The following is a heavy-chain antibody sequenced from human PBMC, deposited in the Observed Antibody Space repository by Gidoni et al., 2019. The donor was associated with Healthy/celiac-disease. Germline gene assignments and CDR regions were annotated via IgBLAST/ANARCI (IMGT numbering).Heavy chain of an antibody. V-gene: IGHV3-48*02. Sequence: EVQLVESGGGLVQPGGSLRLSCAASGFTFRSSSMTWVRQAPGKGLEWVSYISSSSSPIYYADSVKGRFTISRDNAKNSLYLQMNSLRDEDTAVYYCARDLLAAAPEQYYYYYGMDVWGQGTTVTVSS. CDR2: ISSSSSPI. J-gene: IGHJ6*02. CDR3: ARDLLAAAPEQYYYYYGMDV. D-gene: IGHD6-13*01. CDR1: GFTFRSSS.